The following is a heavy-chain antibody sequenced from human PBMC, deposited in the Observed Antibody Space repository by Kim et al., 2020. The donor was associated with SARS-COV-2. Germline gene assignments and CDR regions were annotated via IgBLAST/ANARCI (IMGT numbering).Heavy chain of an antibody. V-gene: IGHV1-18*01. Sequence: QKRQGRVTMTTDTSTSTAYLELRSLRSDDTAVYYCARGYSGYDYSGWFDPWGQGTLVTVSS. D-gene: IGHD5-12*01. J-gene: IGHJ5*02. CDR3: ARGYSGYDYSGWFDP.